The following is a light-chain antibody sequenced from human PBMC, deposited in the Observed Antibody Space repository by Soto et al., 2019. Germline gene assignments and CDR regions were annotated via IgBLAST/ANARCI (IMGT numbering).Light chain of an antibody. V-gene: IGLV2-14*01. Sequence: QSVLTQPASVSGSPGQSITISCAGTMRDVGAYNLVSWYQQHPGRAPQLIIYEVRNRPSGISFRFSGSKSGNMASLTISGLQAEDEADYYCNSFRVSHLYVFGTGTKLTVL. CDR2: EVR. CDR1: MRDVGAYNL. CDR3: NSFRVSHLYV. J-gene: IGLJ1*01.